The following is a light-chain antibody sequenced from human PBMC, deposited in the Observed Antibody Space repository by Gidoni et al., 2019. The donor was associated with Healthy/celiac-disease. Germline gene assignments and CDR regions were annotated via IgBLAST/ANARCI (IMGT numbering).Light chain of an antibody. Sequence: DTKMTQSPSNLSASVGDRVTITCRASQSISNWLAWYQQKPGKGPNLLIYEASSLESGVPSRFSGSGSGTEFTLTVSNLQPDDFATYYCQQYNNYPVTFGGGTKVEIK. CDR3: QQYNNYPVT. J-gene: IGKJ4*01. V-gene: IGKV1-5*03. CDR1: QSISNW. CDR2: EAS.